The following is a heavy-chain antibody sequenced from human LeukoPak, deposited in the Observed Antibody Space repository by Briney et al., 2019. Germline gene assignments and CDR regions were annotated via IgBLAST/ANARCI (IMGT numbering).Heavy chain of an antibody. J-gene: IGHJ4*02. V-gene: IGHV1-2*02. D-gene: IGHD3-22*01. Sequence: GASVKVSCKASGYTFTSYGISWVRQAPGQGLEWMGWINPNSGGTNYAQKFQGRVTMTRDTSISTAYMELSRLRSDDTAVYYCARDRSRGYYDSSGPNWGQGTLVTVSS. CDR1: GYTFTSYG. CDR2: INPNSGGT. CDR3: ARDRSRGYYDSSGPN.